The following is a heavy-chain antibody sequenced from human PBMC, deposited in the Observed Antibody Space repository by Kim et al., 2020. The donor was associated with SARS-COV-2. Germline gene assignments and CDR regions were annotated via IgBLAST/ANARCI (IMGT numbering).Heavy chain of an antibody. CDR2: ISGTGTIT. V-gene: IGHV3-48*04. CDR1: GFTLSLYS. D-gene: IGHD2-15*01. Sequence: GGSLRLSCATSGFTLSLYSMNWVRQSPGKGLEWVSHISGTGTITKHADSVRGRFTISRDNAKNSLFLQMNGLRAEYTAVYYCVRENYWAFDIWGQGTMVTVSS. CDR3: VRENYWAFDI. J-gene: IGHJ3*02.